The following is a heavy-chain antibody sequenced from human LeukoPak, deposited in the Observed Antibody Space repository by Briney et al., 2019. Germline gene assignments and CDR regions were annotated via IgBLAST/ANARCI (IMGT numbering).Heavy chain of an antibody. CDR1: GYTFTSYA. J-gene: IGHJ4*02. CDR3: ARAPRRGGSSSSSAFDY. Sequence: ASVKVSCKASGYTFTSYAMHWVRQAPGQRLEWMGWINAGNGNTKYPQKFQGRVTITRDTSASTAYMELSSLRSEDTAVYYCARAPRRGGSSSSSAFDYWGQGTLVTVSS. CDR2: INAGNGNT. D-gene: IGHD6-6*01. V-gene: IGHV1-3*01.